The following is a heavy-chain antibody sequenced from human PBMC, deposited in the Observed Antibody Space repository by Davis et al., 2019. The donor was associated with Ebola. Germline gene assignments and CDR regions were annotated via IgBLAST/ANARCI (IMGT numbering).Heavy chain of an antibody. V-gene: IGHV3-11*06. CDR2: ISSSSSYT. D-gene: IGHD1-26*01. J-gene: IGHJ4*02. CDR3: ARERAPTYFDY. CDR1: GFTFSDYY. Sequence: GGSLRLSCAASGFTFSDYYMSWVRQAPGKGLEWVSYISSSSSYTNYADSVKGRFTISRDNAKNSLYLQMNSLRAEDTAVYYCARERAPTYFDYWGQGTLVTVSS.